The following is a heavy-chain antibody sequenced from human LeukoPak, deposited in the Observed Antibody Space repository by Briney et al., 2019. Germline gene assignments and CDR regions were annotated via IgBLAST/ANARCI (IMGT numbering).Heavy chain of an antibody. V-gene: IGHV1-69*15. D-gene: IGHD3/OR15-3a*01. Sequence: SVKVSCKASQGTFSSYAISWVRQAPGQGLEWMGRIIPIFGTANYAQKFQGRVTITADESTSTAYMELSSLRSEDTAVYYCARTAEGYFLTGYYYDYWGQGTLVTVSS. CDR1: QGTFSSYA. CDR3: ARTAEGYFLTGYYYDY. CDR2: IIPIFGTA. J-gene: IGHJ4*02.